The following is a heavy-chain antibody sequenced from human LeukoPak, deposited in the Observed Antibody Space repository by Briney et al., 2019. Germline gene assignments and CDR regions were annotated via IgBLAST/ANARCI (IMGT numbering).Heavy chain of an antibody. J-gene: IGHJ4*02. D-gene: IGHD3-22*01. V-gene: IGHV1-69*02. CDR3: ARGVSSYYDSSGYRPLDY. Sequence: SVKVSYKASGGTFSSYTISWVRQAPGQGLEWMGRIIPIIGIANYAQKFQGRVTITADKSTSTAYMELSSLRSEDTAVYYCARGVSSYYDSSGYRPLDYWGQGTLVTVSS. CDR2: IIPIIGIA. CDR1: GGTFSSYT.